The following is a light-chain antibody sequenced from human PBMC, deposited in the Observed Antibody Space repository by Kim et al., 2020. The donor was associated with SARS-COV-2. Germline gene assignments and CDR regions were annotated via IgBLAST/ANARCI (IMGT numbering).Light chain of an antibody. Sequence: QSVLTQPPSVSAAPGQKVTISCSGSSSNIGNNYVSWYQQLPGTAPKLLIYDNNKRPSGIPDRFSGSKSGTSATLGITGLQTGDEADYYCGTWDSSLSDVVFGGGTQPTVL. J-gene: IGLJ2*01. CDR3: GTWDSSLSDVV. CDR2: DNN. CDR1: SSNIGNNY. V-gene: IGLV1-51*01.